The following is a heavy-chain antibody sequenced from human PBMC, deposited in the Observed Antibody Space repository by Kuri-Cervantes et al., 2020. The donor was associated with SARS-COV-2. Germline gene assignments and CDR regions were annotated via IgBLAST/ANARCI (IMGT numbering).Heavy chain of an antibody. D-gene: IGHD3/OR15-3a*01. V-gene: IGHV4-59*01. CDR3: SGRVDFSSVDY. Sequence: SETLSLTCIVSGDSITNYYLTWIRQPPGKGLEWIGYVSYNGATAYNPSLKSRVTMSLDTSKNQFSLRLSSVTAADTAVYYCSGRVDFSSVDYWGQGTLVTVSS. J-gene: IGHJ4*02. CDR2: VSYNGAT. CDR1: GDSITNYY.